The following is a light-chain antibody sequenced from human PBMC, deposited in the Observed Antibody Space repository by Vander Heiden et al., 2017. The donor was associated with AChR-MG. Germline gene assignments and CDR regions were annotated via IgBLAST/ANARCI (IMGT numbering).Light chain of an antibody. CDR2: AAS. V-gene: IGKV1-39*01. J-gene: IGKJ4*01. CDR1: QSISSY. CDR3: QQSYSTPLT. Sequence: DIQMTQSPSSLSASVGDRVTITCRASQSISSYLNWYQQKPGKAPKLLIYAASSLQSGVPSRFSGSASGTYFTLTISILQPEDFATYYCQQSYSTPLTFGGGTKVEIK.